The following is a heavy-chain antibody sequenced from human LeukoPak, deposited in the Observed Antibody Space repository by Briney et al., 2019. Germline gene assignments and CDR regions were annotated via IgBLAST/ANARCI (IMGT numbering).Heavy chain of an antibody. V-gene: IGHV4-61*02. CDR1: GGSISSGTYY. CDR2: IYTSGST. CDR3: ASSGSSPLDY. Sequence: PSQTLSLTCTVSGGSISSGTYYWSWIRQPAGTGLEWIGRIYTSGSTNYNPSLKSGVTISVDTSKNQFSLKLRSVTAADTAVYYCASSGSSPLDYWGQGTLVTVSS. D-gene: IGHD1-26*01. J-gene: IGHJ4*02.